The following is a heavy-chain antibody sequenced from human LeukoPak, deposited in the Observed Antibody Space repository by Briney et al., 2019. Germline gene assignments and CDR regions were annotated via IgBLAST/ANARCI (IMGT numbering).Heavy chain of an antibody. CDR2: ISYDGGSK. Sequence: GGSLRLSCEASGFTFSSYALDWVRQAPGKGLEWVAVISYDGGSKYYADSVKGRFTISRDNPKNTLFLQLNSLRAEDTAVYYCARGWRFDIWGQGTMVTVSS. D-gene: IGHD2-15*01. CDR3: ARGWRFDI. V-gene: IGHV3-30-3*01. CDR1: GFTFSSYA. J-gene: IGHJ3*02.